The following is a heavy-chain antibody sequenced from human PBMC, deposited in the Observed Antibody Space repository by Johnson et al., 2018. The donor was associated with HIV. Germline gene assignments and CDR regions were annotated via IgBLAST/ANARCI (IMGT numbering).Heavy chain of an antibody. Sequence: QVQLVESGGGVVQPGRSLRLSCAASGFTFSSYAMLWVRQAPGKGLEWVAVISYDGSNKYYADSVKGRFTISRDNSKNTLYLQMNSLKTEDTAVYYCTTAAAAPYAFDIWGQGTMVTVSS. J-gene: IGHJ3*02. D-gene: IGHD6-13*01. CDR2: ISYDGSNK. CDR3: TTAAAAPYAFDI. V-gene: IGHV3-30-3*01. CDR1: GFTFSSYA.